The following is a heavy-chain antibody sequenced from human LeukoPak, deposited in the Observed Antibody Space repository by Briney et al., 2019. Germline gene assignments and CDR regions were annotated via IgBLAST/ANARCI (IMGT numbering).Heavy chain of an antibody. J-gene: IGHJ4*02. V-gene: IGHV1-2*02. D-gene: IGHD5/OR15-5a*01. CDR2: INPNSGGT. CDR1: VYTFTGYY. Sequence: ASVKVSCKASVYTFTGYYIHWVRQAPGQGLEWMGWINPNSGGTNYAQKFQGRVTMTRDTSISTAYMEPSRLRSDDTAVYYCATLPGSTAYWGQGTLVTVSS. CDR3: ATLPGSTAY.